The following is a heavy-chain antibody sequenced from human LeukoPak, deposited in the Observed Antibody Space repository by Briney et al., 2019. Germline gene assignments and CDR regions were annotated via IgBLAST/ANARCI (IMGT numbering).Heavy chain of an antibody. CDR1: GCTFTSHD. Sequence: ASLKVSCKASGCTFTSHDINWVRQATGQGLEWMGWNNPISGNRDYAQQFQGRVTMTMDTSIGTAYMEVSSLRSDDTAVYYCARAVASTGSKGYSYYMDVWGTGTTVTVSS. CDR2: NNPISGNR. V-gene: IGHV1-8*01. CDR3: ARAVASTGSKGYSYYMDV. D-gene: IGHD1-1*01. J-gene: IGHJ6*03.